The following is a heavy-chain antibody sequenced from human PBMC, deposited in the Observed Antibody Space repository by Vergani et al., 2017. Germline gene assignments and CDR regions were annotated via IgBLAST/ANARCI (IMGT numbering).Heavy chain of an antibody. D-gene: IGHD6-6*01. CDR3: ARVHESIEYSSSSGDYYYYYMDV. CDR1: GYTFTSYG. V-gene: IGHV1-18*01. CDR2: ISAYNGNT. Sequence: QVQLVQSGADVKKPGASVKVSCKASGYTFTSYGIRWVRQAPGQGLEWLGWISAYNGNTNYAQKLQGRVTMTRDTSISTAYMELSRLRSDDTAVYYCARVHESIEYSSSSGDYYYYYMDVWGKGTTVTVSS. J-gene: IGHJ6*03.